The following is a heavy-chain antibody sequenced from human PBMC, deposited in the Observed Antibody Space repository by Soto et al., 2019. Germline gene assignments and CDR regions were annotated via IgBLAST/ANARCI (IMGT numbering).Heavy chain of an antibody. CDR2: ISYDGSNK. Sequence: QVQLVESGGGVVQPGRSLRLSCAASGFTFSSYGMHWVRQAPGKGLEWVAVISYDGSNKYYADSVKGRFTISRDNSKNTLYLQMNSLIAEDTAVYYCAKSHDSSGYDWFDPWGQGTLVTVSS. CDR1: GFTFSSYG. CDR3: AKSHDSSGYDWFDP. J-gene: IGHJ5*02. D-gene: IGHD3-22*01. V-gene: IGHV3-30*18.